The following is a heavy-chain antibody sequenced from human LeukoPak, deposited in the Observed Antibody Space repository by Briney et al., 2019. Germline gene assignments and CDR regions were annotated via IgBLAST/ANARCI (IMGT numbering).Heavy chain of an antibody. Sequence: GGSLRLSCAASGISVSSNYMSWVRQAPGKGLEWVSVIYSGGRTFYADSVKGRFTISRDNSKNTLYLQMSSLRAEDTAVYYCARDDGYNYLDYWGQGALVTVSS. D-gene: IGHD5-24*01. J-gene: IGHJ4*02. CDR2: IYSGGRT. CDR3: ARDDGYNYLDY. V-gene: IGHV3-66*01. CDR1: GISVSSNY.